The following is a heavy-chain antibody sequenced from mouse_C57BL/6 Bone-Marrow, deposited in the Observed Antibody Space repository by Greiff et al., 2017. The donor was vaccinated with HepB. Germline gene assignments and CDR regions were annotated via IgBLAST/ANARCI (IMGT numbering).Heavy chain of an antibody. CDR3: ARGPWGVVDY. J-gene: IGHJ2*01. CDR1: GYTFTDYN. V-gene: IGHV1-22*01. D-gene: IGHD4-1*01. Sequence: VQLQQSGPELVKPGASVKMSCKASGYTFTDYNMHWVKQSHGKSLEWIGYINPNNGGTSYNQKFKGKATLTVNKSSTTAYMELRSLTSEGSAVYCCARGPWGVVDYWGQGTTLTVSS. CDR2: INPNNGGT.